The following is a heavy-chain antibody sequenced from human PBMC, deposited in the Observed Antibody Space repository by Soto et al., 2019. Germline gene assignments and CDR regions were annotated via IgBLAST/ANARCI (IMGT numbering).Heavy chain of an antibody. CDR2: IYYSGTT. V-gene: IGHV4-59*01. Sequence: QVQLQESGPGLVKPSETLSLTCTVSGCSISGYYWSWIRQPPGKGLEWIGYIYYSGTTNYDPFLKSRVTMSVDTSKNQFSLKLSSVTAADTAVYYCARLTGGTYLSFYYYIGVWGKGTTVTVSS. J-gene: IGHJ6*03. D-gene: IGHD2-8*02. CDR1: GCSISGYY. CDR3: ARLTGGTYLSFYYYIGV.